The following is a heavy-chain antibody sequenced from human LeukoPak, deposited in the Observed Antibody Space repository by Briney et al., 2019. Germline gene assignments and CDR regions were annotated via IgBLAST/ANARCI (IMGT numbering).Heavy chain of an antibody. J-gene: IGHJ4*02. D-gene: IGHD3-10*02. V-gene: IGHV3-30-3*01. CDR3: ARVFSRPYGPPDY. CDR1: GFTFSDSW. Sequence: GSLRLSCAASGFTFSDSWMHWVRQAPGKGLEWVAVISYDGSNKYYADSVKGRFTISRDNSKNTLYLQMNSLRAEDTAVYYCARVFSRPYGPPDYWGQGTLVTVSS. CDR2: ISYDGSNK.